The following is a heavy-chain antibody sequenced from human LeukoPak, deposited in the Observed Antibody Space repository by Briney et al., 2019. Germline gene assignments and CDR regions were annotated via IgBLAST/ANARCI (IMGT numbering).Heavy chain of an antibody. J-gene: IGHJ5*02. V-gene: IGHV4-4*07. CDR2: IYTSGST. Sequence: SETLSLTCTVSGGSISSYYWSWIRQPAGKGLEWIGRIYTSGSTNYNPSLKSRVTISVDTSKNQFSLKLSSVTAADTAVYYCARDIILGYCSGGSCPNWFDPWGQGTLVTVSS. CDR1: GGSISSYY. D-gene: IGHD2-15*01. CDR3: ARDIILGYCSGGSCPNWFDP.